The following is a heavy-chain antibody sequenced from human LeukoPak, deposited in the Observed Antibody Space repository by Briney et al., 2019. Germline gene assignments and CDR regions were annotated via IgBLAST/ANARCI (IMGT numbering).Heavy chain of an antibody. D-gene: IGHD4-23*01. Sequence: PGGSLRLSCVASGFTFSDYYMSWVRQPPGKGLEWVANIKQDGSEKYYVDSVKGRFTISRDNAKSSVFLQMNSLRAEDTAVYYCAREVTPYYWGQGTLVTVSS. CDR2: IKQDGSEK. V-gene: IGHV3-7*01. CDR1: GFTFSDYY. J-gene: IGHJ4*02. CDR3: AREVTPYY.